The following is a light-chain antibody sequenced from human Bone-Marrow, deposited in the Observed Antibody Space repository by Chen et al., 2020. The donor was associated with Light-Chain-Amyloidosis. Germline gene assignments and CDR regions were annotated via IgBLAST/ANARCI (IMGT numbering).Light chain of an antibody. J-gene: IGLJ2*01. CDR3: QSADSSGTYEVI. CDR1: DLPTKY. Sequence: SYELTQPPSVSVSPGQTARITCSGDDLPTKYAYWYQQKPGQAPVLVIHRDTERPSGISERFSGSRSGKPATLTISGVQAEDEADYHCQSADSSGTYEVIFGGGTKLTVL. V-gene: IGLV3-25*03. CDR2: RDT.